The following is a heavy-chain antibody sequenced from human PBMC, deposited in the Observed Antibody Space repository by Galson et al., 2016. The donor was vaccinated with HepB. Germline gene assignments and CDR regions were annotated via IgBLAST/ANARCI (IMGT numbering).Heavy chain of an antibody. Sequence: SVKVSCKASGYRFTSYDTNWVRQAPGQGLEWMGWMNPNGGNTSFAPKFQGRVSMTRDNSISTAYLELHSLTSDDTAIYYCAGKPLGPASYDNKFDSWGQGTLVTVSS. CDR3: AGKPLGPASYDNKFDS. D-gene: IGHD3-10*01. CDR1: GYRFTSYD. CDR2: MNPNGGNT. V-gene: IGHV1-8*02. J-gene: IGHJ4*02.